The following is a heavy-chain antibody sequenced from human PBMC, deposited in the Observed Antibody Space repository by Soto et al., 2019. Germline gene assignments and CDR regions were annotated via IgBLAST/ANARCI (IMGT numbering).Heavy chain of an antibody. CDR2: IKFDGSEK. V-gene: IGHV3-7*03. Sequence: GGSLRLSCVASGFSFSDYWMSWVRQAPGKGPEWVANIKFDGSEKQYVDSVRGRFSISRDNFRNSLFLQMNSLRAGDTAIYYCVKDGGYCSSATCYSPRNHYFDSWGQGTLVTVSS. J-gene: IGHJ4*02. CDR1: GFSFSDYW. D-gene: IGHD2-2*01. CDR3: VKDGGYCSSATCYSPRNHYFDS.